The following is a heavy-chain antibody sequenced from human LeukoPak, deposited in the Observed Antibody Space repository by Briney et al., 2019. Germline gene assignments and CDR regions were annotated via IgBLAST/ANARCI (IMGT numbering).Heavy chain of an antibody. Sequence: ASVKVSCKASGYTFTGYYIHWVRQAPGQGLEWMGWVNPDSGGTSSAQKFQGRVTMTRDTSISTAYMELNRLRSDDTAVYYCARAGGGYSSGWGAFDIWGQGTMVTVP. CDR3: ARAGGGYSSGWGAFDI. CDR1: GYTFTGYY. D-gene: IGHD5-18*01. CDR2: VNPDSGGT. J-gene: IGHJ3*02. V-gene: IGHV1-2*02.